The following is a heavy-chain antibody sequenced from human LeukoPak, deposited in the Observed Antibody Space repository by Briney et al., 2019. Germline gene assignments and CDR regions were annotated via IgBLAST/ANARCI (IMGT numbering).Heavy chain of an antibody. CDR1: GFTFNSYW. CDR2: INQDGSEK. CDR3: ARASLAYFDS. V-gene: IGHV3-7*05. Sequence: GGSLRLSCAASGFTFNSYWISWVRQAPGKGLEWLANINQDGSEKYYVDSVKGRFTISRDNAKNSLYLQMNSLRAEDTAVYYCARASLAYFDSWGQGTLVTVSS. J-gene: IGHJ4*02.